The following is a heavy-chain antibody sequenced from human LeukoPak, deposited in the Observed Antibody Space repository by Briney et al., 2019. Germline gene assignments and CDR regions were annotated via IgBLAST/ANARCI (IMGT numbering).Heavy chain of an antibody. D-gene: IGHD2-2*01. CDR2: IYYSGST. V-gene: IGHV4-30-4*08. CDR1: GGSISSGDYY. Sequence: PSETLSLTCTVSGGSISSGDYYWSWIRQPPGKGLEGIGYIYYSGSTYYNPSLKSRVTISVDTSKNQFSLKLSSVTAADTAVYYCAREGYQLLVDYYMDVWGKGTTVTVSS. J-gene: IGHJ6*03. CDR3: AREGYQLLVDYYMDV.